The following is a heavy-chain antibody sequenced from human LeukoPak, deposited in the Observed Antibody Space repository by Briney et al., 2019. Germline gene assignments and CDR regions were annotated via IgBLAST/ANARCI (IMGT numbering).Heavy chain of an antibody. CDR3: ARHPGGDYGWGAFDI. CDR2: IYYSGST. CDR1: GGSISSSSYY. D-gene: IGHD4-17*01. V-gene: IGHV4-61*05. Sequence: SETLSLTCTVSGGSISSSSYYWGWIRQPPGKGLEWIGYIYYSGSTNYNPSLKSRVTISVDTSKNQFSPKLSSVTAADTAVYYCARHPGGDYGWGAFDIWGQGTMVTVSS. J-gene: IGHJ3*02.